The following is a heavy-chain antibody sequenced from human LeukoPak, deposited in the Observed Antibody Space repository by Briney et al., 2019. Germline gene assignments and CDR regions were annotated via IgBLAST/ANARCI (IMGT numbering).Heavy chain of an antibody. CDR2: IFYTGST. D-gene: IGHD3-3*01. CDR1: GGSMNSYY. V-gene: IGHV4-59*08. J-gene: IGHJ4*02. Sequence: PSGTLSLTCIVSGGSMNSYYWAWIRQPPGKGLEWIGYIFYTGSTKYNPSLKSRGTMSIDTSKNHLSLRLRSVTAADTAVYYCARQPYTFGAYYFDYWGPGTLV. CDR3: ARQPYTFGAYYFDY.